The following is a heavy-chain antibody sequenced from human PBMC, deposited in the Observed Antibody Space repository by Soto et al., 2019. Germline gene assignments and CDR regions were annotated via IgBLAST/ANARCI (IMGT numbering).Heavy chain of an antibody. D-gene: IGHD4-17*01. CDR1: GGSISSYY. Sequence: SETLSLTCTVSGGSISSYYWSWIRQPPGKGLEWIGYIYYSGSTNYNPSLKSRVTISVDTSKNQFSLKLSSVTAADTAVYYCAGEAADYGDYEGYWGQGTLVTVSS. V-gene: IGHV4-59*01. CDR2: IYYSGST. CDR3: AGEAADYGDYEGY. J-gene: IGHJ4*02.